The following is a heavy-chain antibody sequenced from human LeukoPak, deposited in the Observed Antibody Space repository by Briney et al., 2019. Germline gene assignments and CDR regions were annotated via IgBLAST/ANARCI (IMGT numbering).Heavy chain of an antibody. CDR1: GYPFSSYW. Sequence: GGPLTLSCAASGYPFSSYWINRVRQAPGKGLEGEANIKQDGSEKYYVDSVKGRFTISRDNAKNSLYLQMNSLRAEDTAVYYCARDQWAYSGSLFDYWGQGTLVTVSS. V-gene: IGHV3-7*01. CDR2: IKQDGSEK. J-gene: IGHJ4*02. D-gene: IGHD1-26*01. CDR3: ARDQWAYSGSLFDY.